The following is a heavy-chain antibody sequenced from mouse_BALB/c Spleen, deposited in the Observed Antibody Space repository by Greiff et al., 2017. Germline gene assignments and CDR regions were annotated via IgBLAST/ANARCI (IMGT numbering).Heavy chain of an antibody. CDR3: ARGGENRYAYYFDY. CDR1: GFSLTSYG. CDR2: IWSGGST. D-gene: IGHD2-14*01. V-gene: IGHV2-4-1*01. J-gene: IGHJ2*01. Sequence: QVQLKESGPGLVQPSQSLSITCTVSGFSLTSYGVHWVRQSPGKGLEWLGVIWSGGSTDYNAAFISRLSISKDNSKSQVFFKMNSLQADDTAIYYCARGGENRYAYYFDYWGQGTTLTVSS.